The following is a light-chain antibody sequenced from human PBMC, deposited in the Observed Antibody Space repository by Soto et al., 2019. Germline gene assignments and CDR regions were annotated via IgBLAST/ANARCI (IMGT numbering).Light chain of an antibody. CDR3: QQYGRSLWT. Sequence: EIVLTQSPGTLSLSPGERATLSCRASQSVSSSYLAWYQQKPGQAPRLLIYGASSRATGIPDRFSGSGSGTDFTLTISRLEPEDFAVYYCQQYGRSLWTFRQGTKVDI. J-gene: IGKJ1*01. V-gene: IGKV3-20*01. CDR2: GAS. CDR1: QSVSSSY.